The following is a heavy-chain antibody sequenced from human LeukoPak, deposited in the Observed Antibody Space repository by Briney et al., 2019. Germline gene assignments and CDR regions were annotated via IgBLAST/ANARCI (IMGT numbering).Heavy chain of an antibody. Sequence: SETLSLTCAVSGQSISSGYYWGWIRQPPGKGLEWIGTIYRSGNAYYNWSLESRLTISVDTSTNQFSLNLTSVTAADTAVYYCASTTRSRVTPYYWGQGTLVTVSS. V-gene: IGHV4-38-2*01. CDR1: GQSISSGYY. CDR2: IYRSGNA. J-gene: IGHJ4*02. CDR3: ASTTRSRVTPYY. D-gene: IGHD4-11*01.